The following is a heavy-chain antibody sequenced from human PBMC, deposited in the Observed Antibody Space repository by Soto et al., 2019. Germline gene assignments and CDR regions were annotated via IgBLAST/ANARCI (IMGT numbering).Heavy chain of an antibody. CDR2: IYPGDSDT. CDR3: AGPKAPEWLRLDY. Sequence: PGESLKISCKGSGYSFTSYWIGWVRQMPGKGLEWMGIIYPGDSDTRYSPSFQGQVTISADKSISTAYLQWSSLKASDTAMYYCAGPKAPEWLRLDYWGQGTLVTVSS. J-gene: IGHJ4*02. V-gene: IGHV5-51*01. D-gene: IGHD5-12*01. CDR1: GYSFTSYW.